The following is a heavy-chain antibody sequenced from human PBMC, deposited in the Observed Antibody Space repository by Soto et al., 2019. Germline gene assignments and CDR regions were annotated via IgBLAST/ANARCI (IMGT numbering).Heavy chain of an antibody. D-gene: IGHD6-13*01. CDR2: MNPGNNQH. Sequence: GASVKVSCKASGYSFTNYDIHWVRQAAGLGLEWMGWMNPGNNQHVYTQKFRGRVTVSTDTSISTTYTVYLQMDSLREEDTAVYYCAKRGSTWDFDYSGQGVLVTVSS. CDR1: GYSFTNYD. V-gene: IGHV1-8*01. CDR3: AKRGSTWDFDY. J-gene: IGHJ4*02.